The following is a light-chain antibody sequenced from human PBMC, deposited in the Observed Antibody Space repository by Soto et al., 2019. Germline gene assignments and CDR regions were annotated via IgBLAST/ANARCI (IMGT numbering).Light chain of an antibody. J-gene: IGKJ4*01. CDR3: QKYDTAPLT. V-gene: IGKV1-27*01. CDR2: GAS. Sequence: DIPVTQSPSSLFASLGDRVTITCRASRDISNYLAWYQQKPGQVPRLLISGASTLHSGVPSRFSGSGSGTDFTLTITSLQPEDIATYFCQKYDTAPLTFGGGTKVEI. CDR1: RDISNY.